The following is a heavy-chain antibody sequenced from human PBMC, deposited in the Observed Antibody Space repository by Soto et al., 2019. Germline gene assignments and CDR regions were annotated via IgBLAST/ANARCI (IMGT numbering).Heavy chain of an antibody. D-gene: IGHD2-21*02. CDR1: GGSFSGFY. Sequence: PSAPLSLTFAVSGGSFSGFYWTWIRQPPGEGLDWIGEINHSGTINANPSLRSRLTISLDSSKKHFSLKLTSLTAADAAVYYCARADRTLVTSYGLDVWGQGTTVTV. V-gene: IGHV4-34*01. CDR2: INHSGTI. CDR3: ARADRTLVTSYGLDV. J-gene: IGHJ6*02.